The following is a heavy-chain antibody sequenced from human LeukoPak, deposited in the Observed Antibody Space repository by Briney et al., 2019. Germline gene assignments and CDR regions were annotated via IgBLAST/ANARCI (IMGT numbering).Heavy chain of an antibody. Sequence: GGSLRLSCAAAGFTFSNYWMHWVRQAPGMGLMWVSRIKSDGRTNYADSVKGRFTISRDNAKNTVSLQMNSLRAEDTGVYYCARAPSEIGGYYPEYFRHWGQGTLVTVSS. D-gene: IGHD3-22*01. J-gene: IGHJ1*01. CDR1: GFTFSNYW. CDR3: ARAPSEIGGYYPEYFRH. V-gene: IGHV3-74*01. CDR2: IKSDGRT.